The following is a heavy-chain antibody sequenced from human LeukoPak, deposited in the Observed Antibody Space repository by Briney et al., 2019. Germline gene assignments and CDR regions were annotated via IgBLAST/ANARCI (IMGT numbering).Heavy chain of an antibody. J-gene: IGHJ4*02. D-gene: IGHD3-10*01. Sequence: GGSLRLSCAASGFTFSSYAMSWVRQAPGKGLEWVSAISGSGGSTYYADSVKGRFTISRDNSKNTLFLQMNSLRAEDTAVYYCATPLLWFGELPFDYWGQGTLVTVSS. CDR3: ATPLLWFGELPFDY. CDR2: ISGSGGST. V-gene: IGHV3-23*01. CDR1: GFTFSSYA.